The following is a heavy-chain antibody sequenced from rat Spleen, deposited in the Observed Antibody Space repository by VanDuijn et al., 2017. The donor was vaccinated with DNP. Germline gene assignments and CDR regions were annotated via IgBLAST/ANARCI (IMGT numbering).Heavy chain of an antibody. CDR1: GFTFSDYY. CDR3: VRWNSGHFDY. V-gene: IGHV5-22*01. J-gene: IGHJ2*01. D-gene: IGHD4-3*01. Sequence: EVQLVESGGGLVQPGRSLKISCAASGFTFSDYYMAWVRQAPTKGLEWVAYIGSAAYAPYYGDSVKGRFTISRDNAKNTLYLQMNSLRSEDMATYYCVRWNSGHFDYWGQGVMVPVSS. CDR2: IGSAAYAP.